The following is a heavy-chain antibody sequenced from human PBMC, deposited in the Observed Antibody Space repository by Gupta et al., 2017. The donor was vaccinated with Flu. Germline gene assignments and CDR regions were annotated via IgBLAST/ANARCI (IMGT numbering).Heavy chain of an antibody. Sequence: GYTFTTFGINWVRQAPGQGLEWMGWINTNTGKPTYAQDFRGRFVFSLATSVNTAYLQISSLKGEDTAVYYGARDSLAAADYWGQGTLVTVS. J-gene: IGHJ4*02. CDR1: GYTFTTFG. CDR3: ARDSLAAADY. D-gene: IGHD6-13*01. CDR2: INTNTGKP. V-gene: IGHV7-4-1*02.